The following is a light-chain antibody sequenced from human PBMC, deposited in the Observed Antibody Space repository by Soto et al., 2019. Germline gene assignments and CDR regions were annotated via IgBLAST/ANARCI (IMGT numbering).Light chain of an antibody. V-gene: IGLV2-8*01. CDR1: SNDIGGYNY. J-gene: IGLJ2*01. Sequence: QSALTQPPSASGSPGQSVTISSTGTSNDIGGYNYVSWYQQHPGKAPKLMIYEVSEWPSGVPDRFSGSKSGNTASLTVSGLQAEDEADYYCSSYAGSNNVLFGGGTKLTVL. CDR3: SSYAGSNNVL. CDR2: EVS.